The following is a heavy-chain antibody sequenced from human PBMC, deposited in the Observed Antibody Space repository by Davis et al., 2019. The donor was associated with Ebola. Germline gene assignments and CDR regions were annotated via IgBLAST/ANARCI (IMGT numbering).Heavy chain of an antibody. CDR1: GFTFSSYG. D-gene: IGHD2-21*02. CDR2: ISYDGSNK. Sequence: PGGSLRLSCAASGFTFSSYGMHWVRQAPGKGLEWVAVISYDGSNKYYADSVKGRFTISRDNSKNTLYLQMNSLRAEDTAVYYCAKELHYWGQGTLVTVSS. V-gene: IGHV3-30*18. CDR3: AKELHY. J-gene: IGHJ4*02.